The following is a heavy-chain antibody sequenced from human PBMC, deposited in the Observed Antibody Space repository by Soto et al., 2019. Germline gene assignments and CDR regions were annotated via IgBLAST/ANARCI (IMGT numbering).Heavy chain of an antibody. CDR2: INPGNGDT. J-gene: IGHJ4*02. CDR1: GDTFTDYA. Sequence: QVHLVQSGAEVKKPGASVKVSCKASGDTFTDYAIHWVRQAPRQRLEWLAWINPGNGDTQYSQKFQGRVTLTRDTSATTADMELSSLRSEDTSVYFCAGGVGATAATFDYWGQGTLVTVSS. D-gene: IGHD1-26*01. V-gene: IGHV1-3*01. CDR3: AGGVGATAATFDY.